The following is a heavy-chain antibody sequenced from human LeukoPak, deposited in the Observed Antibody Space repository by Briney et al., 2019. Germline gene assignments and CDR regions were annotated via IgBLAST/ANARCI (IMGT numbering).Heavy chain of an antibody. J-gene: IGHJ6*02. CDR2: IKSKTDGGTT. CDR1: GFTFSGAW. V-gene: IGHV3-15*01. D-gene: IGHD6-13*01. CDR3: DLRLYGSSPYGLDV. Sequence: KAGGSLRLSCTASGFTFSGAWMSWVRQAPGKGLEWVGRIKSKTDGGTTDYAAPVKGRFTISRDDSKNTLYLQMNSLKTEDTAVYYCDLRLYGSSPYGLDVWGQGTTVTVSS.